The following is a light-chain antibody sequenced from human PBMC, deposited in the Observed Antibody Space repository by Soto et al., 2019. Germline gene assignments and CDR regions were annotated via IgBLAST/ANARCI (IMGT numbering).Light chain of an antibody. CDR1: QSVSSY. J-gene: IGKJ4*01. CDR3: QQRSSWPLT. CDR2: DAS. Sequence: EIVLTQSPGTLSLSPRERATLSCRASQSVSSYLAWYQQKPGQAPRLLIYDASNRATGIPARFSGSGSGTDFTLTISSLESEDFAVYYCQQRSSWPLTFGGGTKVEIK. V-gene: IGKV3-11*01.